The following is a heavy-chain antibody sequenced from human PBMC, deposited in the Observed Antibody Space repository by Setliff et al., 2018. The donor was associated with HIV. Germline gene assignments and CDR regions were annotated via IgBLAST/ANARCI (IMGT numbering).Heavy chain of an antibody. J-gene: IGHJ4*02. CDR3: STNKWPMIRGVTAVDH. V-gene: IGHV1-69-2*01. CDR2: VDPENGKT. CDR1: GYTFADHF. Sequence: ASVKVSCKASGYTFADHFMYWVQQAPGKGLVYMGRVDPENGKTIYAEKFQGRLTITADTSTDTGYMELSSLTSHDTALYYCSTNKWPMIRGVTAVDHWGPGTLVTV. D-gene: IGHD3-10*01.